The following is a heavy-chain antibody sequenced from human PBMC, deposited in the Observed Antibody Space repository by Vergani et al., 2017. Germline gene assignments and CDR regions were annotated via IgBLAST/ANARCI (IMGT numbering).Heavy chain of an antibody. CDR3: ARGSNVLLWFGELSNPFHY. V-gene: IGHV1-46*01. CDR1: GGTFSSYA. D-gene: IGHD3-10*01. Sequence: QVQLVQSGAEVKKPGSSVKVSCKASGGTFSSYAISWVRQAPGQGLEWMGIINPSGGSTSYAQKFQGRVTMTRDTSTSTVYMELSSLRSEDTAVYYCARGSNVLLWFGELSNPFHYWGQGTLVTVSS. CDR2: INPSGGST. J-gene: IGHJ4*02.